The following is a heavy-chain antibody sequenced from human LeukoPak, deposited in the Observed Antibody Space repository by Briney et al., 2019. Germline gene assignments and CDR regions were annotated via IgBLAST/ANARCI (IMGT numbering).Heavy chain of an antibody. CDR1: GGSISSNSYY. CDR3: ARGPERWLQLRSYYMDV. V-gene: IGHV4-61*01. CDR2: IYYSGST. J-gene: IGHJ6*03. D-gene: IGHD5-24*01. Sequence: SETLSLTCTVSGGSISSNSYYWSWIRQPPGKGLEWIGYIYYSGSTNYNPSLKSRVTISVDTSKNQFSLKLSSVTAADTAVYYCARGPERWLQLRSYYMDVWGKGTTVTVSS.